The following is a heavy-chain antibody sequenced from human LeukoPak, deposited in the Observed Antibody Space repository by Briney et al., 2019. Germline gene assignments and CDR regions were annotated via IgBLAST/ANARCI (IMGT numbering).Heavy chain of an antibody. CDR1: GGSISSSSYY. D-gene: IGHD5-18*01. CDR3: ASGREYSYGHGILAFDY. V-gene: IGHV4-39*07. CDR2: IYYSGST. J-gene: IGHJ4*02. Sequence: SETLSLTCTVSGGSISSSSYYWGWIRQPPGKGLEWIGSIYYSGSTYYNPSLKSRVTISVDTSKNQFSLKLSSVTAADTAVYYCASGREYSYGHGILAFDYWGQGNLVTVSS.